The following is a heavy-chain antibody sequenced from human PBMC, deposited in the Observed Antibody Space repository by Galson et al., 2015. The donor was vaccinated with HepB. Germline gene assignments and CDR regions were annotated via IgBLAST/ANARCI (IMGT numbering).Heavy chain of an antibody. Sequence: SVKVSCKASGGTFSSYAISWVRQAPGQGLEWMGGIIPIFGTANYAQKFQGRVTITADESTSTAYMELSSLRSEDTAVYYCARARGCTNGVCYTDNSQYYYYYGMDVWGQGTTVTVSS. CDR1: GGTFSSYA. V-gene: IGHV1-69*13. CDR3: ARARGCTNGVCYTDNSQYYYYYGMDV. J-gene: IGHJ6*02. CDR2: IIPIFGTA. D-gene: IGHD2-8*01.